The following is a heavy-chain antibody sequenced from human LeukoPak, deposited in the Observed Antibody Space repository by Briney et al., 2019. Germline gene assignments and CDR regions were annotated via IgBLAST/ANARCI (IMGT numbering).Heavy chain of an antibody. Sequence: GGSLRLSCAASGLTFSSYWMSWVRQAPGKGREGVANIKQEGSEKYYVDSVKGRFTIYRENDKNSLYVQMKRLRAEDTAVYYCARDRHIWFGELSFDYWGQGTLVTVSS. J-gene: IGHJ4*02. CDR3: ARDRHIWFGELSFDY. V-gene: IGHV3-7*01. CDR2: IKQEGSEK. CDR1: GLTFSSYW. D-gene: IGHD3-10*01.